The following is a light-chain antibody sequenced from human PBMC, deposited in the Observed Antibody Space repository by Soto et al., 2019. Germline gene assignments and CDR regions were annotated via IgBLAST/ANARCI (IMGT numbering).Light chain of an antibody. Sequence: EIVLTQSPGSLSMSPGEVSTLSCRASQSLSSSYVAWYQQKVGQPPRLLIYGASNRATGIPDRFSGSWSGTEFTLTISRLEPEDFAVYYCQQYGISPSYTFAQGTKVDIK. CDR3: QQYGISPSYT. V-gene: IGKV3-20*01. CDR2: GAS. J-gene: IGKJ2*01. CDR1: QSLSSSY.